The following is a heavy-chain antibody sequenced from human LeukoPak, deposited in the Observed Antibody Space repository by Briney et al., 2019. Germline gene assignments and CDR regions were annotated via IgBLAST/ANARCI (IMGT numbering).Heavy chain of an antibody. CDR3: TRRSSAAGRQYFDY. CDR1: GFTVSSNY. CDR2: IYSGGST. J-gene: IGHJ4*02. Sequence: GGSLRLSCAASGFTVSSNYMSWVRQAPGKGLEWVSVIYSGGSTYYADSVKGRFTISRDNSKNTLYLQMNSLKTEDTAVYYCTRRSSAAGRQYFDYWGQGTLVTVSS. V-gene: IGHV3-53*01. D-gene: IGHD6-13*01.